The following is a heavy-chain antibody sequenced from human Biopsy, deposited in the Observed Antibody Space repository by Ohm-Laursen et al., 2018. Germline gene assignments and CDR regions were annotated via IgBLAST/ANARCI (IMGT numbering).Heavy chain of an antibody. J-gene: IGHJ4*02. D-gene: IGHD4/OR15-4a*01. CDR3: AQTRNDYGGFYFDY. Sequence: SDTLSLTCTVSGYSISSSTYFWGWIRQPPGKGLECIGTIRNTYFRTSLKSRVTMSVDTSKNQFSLKLSSVTAADTGVYYCAQTRNDYGGFYFDYWGRGTLVTVSS. CDR1: GYSISSSTYF. V-gene: IGHV4-39*01. CDR2: IRNT.